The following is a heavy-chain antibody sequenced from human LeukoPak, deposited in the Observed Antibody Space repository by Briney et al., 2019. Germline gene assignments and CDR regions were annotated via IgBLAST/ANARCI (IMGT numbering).Heavy chain of an antibody. CDR3: ARWDYSAAARRSGDYSMDV. V-gene: IGHV3-33*01. D-gene: IGHD3-3*01. J-gene: IGHJ6*02. Sequence: GGSLGLSCAASGFTFSRFGMHWVRQAPGTGLEWVAVIWYDGGNKYYADSVKGRFTISRDNPKNTVYLEMNSLRVEDTAVYYCARWDYSAAARRSGDYSMDVWGQGTTVTVSS. CDR2: IWYDGGNK. CDR1: GFTFSRFG.